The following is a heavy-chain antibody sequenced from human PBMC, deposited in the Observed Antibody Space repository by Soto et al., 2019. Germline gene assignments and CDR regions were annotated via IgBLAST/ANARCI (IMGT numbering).Heavy chain of an antibody. CDR2: IIPIFGSP. J-gene: IGHJ2*01. CDR1: GGAFSSYA. CDR3: ARAKINWYFDL. Sequence: SVKVSCKASGGAFSSYAISWVRQAPGQGLEWMGGIIPIFGSPNYAQTFQGRVTISADKSTSTAYMELRSLRSDDTAVYYCARAKINWYFDLWGRGTLVTVSS. V-gene: IGHV1-69*06.